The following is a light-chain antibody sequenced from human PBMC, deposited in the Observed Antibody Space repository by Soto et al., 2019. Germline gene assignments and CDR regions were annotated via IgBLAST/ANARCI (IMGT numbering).Light chain of an antibody. J-gene: IGKJ3*01. V-gene: IGKV1-39*01. CDR1: QTTGTY. CDR3: QQSYRTPFT. Sequence: DIQMTQSPSSLSASVGDSVTITCRASQTTGTYLNWYQQKPGKAPKLLIYAASNLHSGVPSRFSGSGSGTDFTLTINSLQPEDFATYFCQQSYRTPFTFGPGTKVDIK. CDR2: AAS.